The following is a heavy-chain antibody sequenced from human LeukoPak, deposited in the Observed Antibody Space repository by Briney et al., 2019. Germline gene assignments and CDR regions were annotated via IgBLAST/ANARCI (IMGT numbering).Heavy chain of an antibody. CDR3: ARDGPAQMVDFDY. CDR1: GYTFSGTGWY. D-gene: IGHD3-10*01. V-gene: IGHV1-2*02. Sequence: DSVKVSCKASGYTFSGTGWYLYWLRPAPGQGLECMGWIYPYTDATHYAQKFQGRVAMTRDTSISTAYMELSRLRPDDMAVYYCARDGPAQMVDFDYWGQGTMVTVSS. CDR2: IYPYTDAT. J-gene: IGHJ4*02.